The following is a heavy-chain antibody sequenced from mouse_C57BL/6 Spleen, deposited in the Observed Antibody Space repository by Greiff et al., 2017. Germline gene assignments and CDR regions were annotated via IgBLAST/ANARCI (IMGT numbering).Heavy chain of an antibody. V-gene: IGHV1-76*01. CDR2: IYPGSGNT. J-gene: IGHJ2*01. CDR3: AREGLTTVVATDY. CDR1: GYTFTDYY. D-gene: IGHD1-1*01. Sequence: QVQLKQSGAELVRPGASVKLSCKASGYTFTDYYINWVKQRPGQGLEWIARIYPGSGNTYYNEKFKGKATLTAEKSSSTAYMQLSSLTSEDSAVYFCAREGLTTVVATDYWGQGTTLTVSS.